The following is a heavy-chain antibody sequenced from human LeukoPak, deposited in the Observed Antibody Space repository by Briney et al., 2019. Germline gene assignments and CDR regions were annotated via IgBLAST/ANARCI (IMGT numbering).Heavy chain of an antibody. Sequence: PGGSLRLSCAASGFTFSSYWMSWVRQAPGKGLEWVANIKQDGSEKYYVDSVKGRFTISRDNAKNSLYLQMNSLRAEDTAVYYCARDVHYDILLYFDYWGQGTLVTVSS. D-gene: IGHD3-9*01. J-gene: IGHJ4*02. CDR2: IKQDGSEK. CDR1: GFTFSSYW. CDR3: ARDVHYDILLYFDY. V-gene: IGHV3-7*01.